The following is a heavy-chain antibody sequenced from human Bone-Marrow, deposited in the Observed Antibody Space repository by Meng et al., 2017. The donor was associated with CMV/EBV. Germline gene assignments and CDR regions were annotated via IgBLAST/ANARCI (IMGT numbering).Heavy chain of an antibody. Sequence: ASVKVSCKASGYTFTSYDIMWVRQATGQGLEWMGWMNPNSGNTGYAQKFQGRVTMTSNTSISTAYMELSSLRSEDTAVYYCARSPRITIFGVVMHNYGMDVWGQGTTVNVSS. CDR1: GYTFTSYD. J-gene: IGHJ6*02. V-gene: IGHV1-8*01. CDR2: MNPNSGNT. D-gene: IGHD3-3*01. CDR3: ARSPRITIFGVVMHNYGMDV.